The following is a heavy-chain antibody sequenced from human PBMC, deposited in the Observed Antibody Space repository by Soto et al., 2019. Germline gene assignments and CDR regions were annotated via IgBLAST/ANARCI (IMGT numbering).Heavy chain of an antibody. CDR1: GYTFTSYG. CDR2: ISPINGNT. V-gene: IGHV1-18*01. J-gene: IGHJ4*02. Sequence: GASVKVSCKASGYTFTSYGISWVRQAPGQGLEWMGWISPINGNTNYAQKFQGRVTITTDESTSTAYMELSSLRSEDTAVYYCARDSYSSLAPSDYWGQGTLVTVSS. D-gene: IGHD6-13*01. CDR3: ARDSYSSLAPSDY.